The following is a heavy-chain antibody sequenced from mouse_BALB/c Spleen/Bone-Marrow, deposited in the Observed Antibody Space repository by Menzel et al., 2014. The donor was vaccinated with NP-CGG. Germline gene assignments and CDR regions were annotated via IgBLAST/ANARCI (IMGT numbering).Heavy chain of an antibody. V-gene: IGHV7-3*02. Sequence: EVKLMESGGGLVQPEGSLRLSCATSGFTFTDYYMSWVRQPPGKALEWLGFIRNKAKGYTSEYSASVKGRFTISRDNSQSIIYLQMNTLRAEDSATYYCARDINYDIYWYFDVWGAGTTVTVSS. CDR2: IRNKAKGYTS. D-gene: IGHD2-4*01. J-gene: IGHJ1*01. CDR3: ARDINYDIYWYFDV. CDR1: GFTFTDYY.